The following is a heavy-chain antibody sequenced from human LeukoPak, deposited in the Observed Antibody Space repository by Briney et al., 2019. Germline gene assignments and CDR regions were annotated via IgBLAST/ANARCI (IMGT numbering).Heavy chain of an antibody. CDR2: ISGSGGST. CDR3: AKDPRYCSGGSCYSVH. D-gene: IGHD2-15*01. CDR1: GFTFSSYA. J-gene: IGHJ4*02. Sequence: GGSLRLSCAAFGFTFSSYAMSWVRQAPGKGLEWVSAISGSGGSTYYADSVKGRFTISRDNSKNTLYLQMNSLRAEDTAVYYCAKDPRYCSGGSCYSVHWGQGTLVTVSS. V-gene: IGHV3-23*01.